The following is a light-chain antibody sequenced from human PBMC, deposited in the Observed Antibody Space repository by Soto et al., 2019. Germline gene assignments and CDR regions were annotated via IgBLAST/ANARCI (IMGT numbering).Light chain of an antibody. CDR3: TSYAAGKNVV. CDR2: EVN. Sequence: QSALTQPPSASGSPGQSVTISCTGTSSDVGNYNYVSWYQQYPGKAPKLMIYEVNKRPSGVPDRFSGSKSGNTASLTVYGLQAEDEADYYCTSYAAGKNVVFGGGTKLTVL. J-gene: IGLJ2*01. CDR1: SSDVGNYNY. V-gene: IGLV2-8*01.